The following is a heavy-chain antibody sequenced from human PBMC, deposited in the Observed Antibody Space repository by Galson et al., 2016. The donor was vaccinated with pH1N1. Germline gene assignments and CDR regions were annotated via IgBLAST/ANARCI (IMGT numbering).Heavy chain of an antibody. CDR2: ISYNGHDE. J-gene: IGHJ6*02. D-gene: IGHD1-26*01. V-gene: IGHV3-30*03. CDR1: GFNLDTFA. Sequence: SLRLSCAASGFNLDTFAMHWVRRTPGKGLEWVALISYNGHDESYADSLKGRFTVSRDNSKNRLYLHMNSLRTEDTGLYYCAREDWSYGDTYYNGMDVWGQGTTVTVSS. CDR3: AREDWSYGDTYYNGMDV.